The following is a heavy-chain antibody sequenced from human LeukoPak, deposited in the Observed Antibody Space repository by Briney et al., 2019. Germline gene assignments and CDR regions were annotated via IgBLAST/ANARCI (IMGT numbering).Heavy chain of an antibody. D-gene: IGHD2-15*01. J-gene: IGHJ6*02. Sequence: ASVKVSCKASGGTFSSYAISWVRQAPGQGLEWMGRIIPILGIANYAQKFQGRVTITADKSTSTAYMELSSLRSEDTAVYYCARALVEAASLNYYYYGMDVWGQGTTVTVSS. CDR3: ARALVEAASLNYYYYGMDV. CDR2: IIPILGIA. CDR1: GGTFSSYA. V-gene: IGHV1-69*04.